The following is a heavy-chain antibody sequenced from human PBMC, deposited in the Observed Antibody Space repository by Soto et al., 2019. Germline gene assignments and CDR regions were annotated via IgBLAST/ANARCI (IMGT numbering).Heavy chain of an antibody. D-gene: IGHD3-16*01. CDR3: ARDFGGRHPSDY. CDR1: GFTVSSNS. CDR2: IYSGGST. V-gene: IGHV3-66*01. J-gene: IGHJ4*02. Sequence: EVQLVESGGGLVQPGGSLRLSCAASGFTVSSNSMSWVRQAPGKGLEWVSVIYSGGSTYYADSVKGRFTISRDNSKNTLYLQMNSLRAEDTAVYYCARDFGGRHPSDYWGQGTLVTVSS.